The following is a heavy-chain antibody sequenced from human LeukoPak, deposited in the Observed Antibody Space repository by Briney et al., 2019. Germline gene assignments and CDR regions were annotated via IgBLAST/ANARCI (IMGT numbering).Heavy chain of an antibody. CDR2: ICGSGGST. CDR1: GFTFSSYA. J-gene: IGHJ4*02. D-gene: IGHD2-2*01. V-gene: IGHV3-23*01. Sequence: GGSLRLSCAASGFTFSSYAMSWVRQAPGKGLEWVSAICGSGGSTYYADSVKGRFTISRDNSKNTLYLQMNSLRAEDTAVYYCAKLHIVVVPAAPSGYWGQGTLVTVSS. CDR3: AKLHIVVVPAAPSGY.